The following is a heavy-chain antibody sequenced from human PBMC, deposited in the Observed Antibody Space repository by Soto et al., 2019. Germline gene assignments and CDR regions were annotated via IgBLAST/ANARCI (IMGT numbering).Heavy chain of an antibody. CDR2: INHTGGT. Sequence: PSETLSLTCADYGGSVSGYYWNWIRQPPGKGLEWIGEINHTGGTHYNQSLKSRVTMSVDTSKNQFSLRLSSVTAADTAIYYCATRITVFGLLIPPFDPWGQGTQVTVSS. CDR3: ATRITVFGLLIPPFDP. D-gene: IGHD3-3*01. V-gene: IGHV4-34*01. J-gene: IGHJ5*02. CDR1: GGSVSGYY.